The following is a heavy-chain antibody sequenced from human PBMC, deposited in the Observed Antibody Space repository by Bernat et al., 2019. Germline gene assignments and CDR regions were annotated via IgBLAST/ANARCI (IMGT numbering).Heavy chain of an antibody. V-gene: IGHV1-18*04. CDR3: AGDYNWNYARAPYYYGMDV. CDR2: ISAYNGNT. J-gene: IGHJ6*02. Sequence: QVQLVQSGAEVKKPGASVKVSCKASGYTFTSYGISWVRQAPGQGLEWMGWISAYNGNTNYAQKLQGRVTRTPATPTSTAYMELGGLRSADTAVYYCAGDYNWNYARAPYYYGMDVWGQGTTVTVSS. D-gene: IGHD1-1*01. CDR1: GYTFTSYG.